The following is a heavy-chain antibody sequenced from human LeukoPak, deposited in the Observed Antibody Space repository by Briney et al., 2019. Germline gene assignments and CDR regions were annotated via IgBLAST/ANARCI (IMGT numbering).Heavy chain of an antibody. CDR1: GFTFSDYY. V-gene: IGHV3-11*01. D-gene: IGHD4-17*01. CDR3: ARDRKTTVSNDAFDI. CDR2: ISSSGSTI. J-gene: IGHJ3*02. Sequence: GGSLRLSCAASGFTFSDYYMSWTRQAPGKGLEWVSYISSSGSTIYYADSVKGRFTISRDNAKNSLYLQMNSLRAEDTAVYYCARDRKTTVSNDAFDIWGQGTMVTVSS.